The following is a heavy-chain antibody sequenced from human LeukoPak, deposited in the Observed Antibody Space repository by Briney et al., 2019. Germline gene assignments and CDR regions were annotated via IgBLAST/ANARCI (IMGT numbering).Heavy chain of an antibody. J-gene: IGHJ4*02. V-gene: IGHV4-39*01. CDR1: GGSISSSSYY. Sequence: KASETLSLTCTLSGGSISSSSYYWGWIPQPPGKGLEWIGSTYYSGSTYYNPPLKSRVTISVDTSKNQFSLKLSSVTAADTAVYYCAGMGIAYCGGDCYLFDYWGQGTLVTVSS. D-gene: IGHD2-21*02. CDR3: AGMGIAYCGGDCYLFDY. CDR2: TYYSGST.